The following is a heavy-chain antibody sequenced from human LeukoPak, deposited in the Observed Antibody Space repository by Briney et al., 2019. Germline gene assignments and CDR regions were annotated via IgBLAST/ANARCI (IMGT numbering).Heavy chain of an antibody. V-gene: IGHV1-2*02. CDR1: GYTFTGYY. CDR2: INPNSGGT. Sequence: ASVKVSCKASGYTFTGYYMHWVRQAPGQGLEWMGWINPNSGGTNYAQKFQGRVTMTRDTSISTAYMELSRLRSDDTAVYYCAIREGGYCSSTSCSNYYYYYMDVWGKGTTVTVSS. J-gene: IGHJ6*03. D-gene: IGHD2-2*03. CDR3: AIREGGYCSSTSCSNYYYYYMDV.